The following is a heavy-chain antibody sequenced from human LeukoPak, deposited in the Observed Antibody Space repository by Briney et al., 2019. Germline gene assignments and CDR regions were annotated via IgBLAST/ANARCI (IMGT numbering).Heavy chain of an antibody. D-gene: IGHD3-10*01. J-gene: IGHJ4*02. Sequence: PGGSLRLSCVASGFTFSRYGMHWVRQAPGKGLEWVAFIRYDGSNKYYADSVKGRFTISRDNSKNTLYLQMNSLRAEDTAVYYCAKSGLEVYYYGSGSYFDYWGQGTLVTVSS. CDR3: AKSGLEVYYYGSGSYFDY. V-gene: IGHV3-30*02. CDR1: GFTFSRYG. CDR2: IRYDGSNK.